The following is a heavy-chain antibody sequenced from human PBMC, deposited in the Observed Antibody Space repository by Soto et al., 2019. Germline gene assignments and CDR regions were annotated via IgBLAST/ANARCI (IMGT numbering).Heavy chain of an antibody. V-gene: IGHV4-39*01. CDR2: IYHSGST. CDR1: GDSISTSSYY. CDR3: PRETGGAIDY. Sequence: QLQLQESGPGLLRPSETLTLTCTVSGDSISTSSYYWGWVRQPPGKGLEWIGTIYHSGSTFYKPSLRSRVTLSVDTSRNQFSLKVNSVTAADTATYYCPRETGGAIDYWGQGILVTVSS. J-gene: IGHJ4*02. D-gene: IGHD1-26*01.